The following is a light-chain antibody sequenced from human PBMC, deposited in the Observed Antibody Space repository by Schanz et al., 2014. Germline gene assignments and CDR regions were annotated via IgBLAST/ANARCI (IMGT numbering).Light chain of an antibody. J-gene: IGLJ3*02. CDR3: AAWDDSLHGWV. CDR1: SSDVGGYDY. Sequence: QSALTQPASVSGSPGQSITISCTGTSSDVGGYDYVLWYQQHPGKAPKLMIYEDTKRPSGVPDRFSGSKSGNTASLTISGLQPEDEADYHCAAWDDSLHGWVFGGGTKLTVL. CDR2: EDT. V-gene: IGLV2-14*01.